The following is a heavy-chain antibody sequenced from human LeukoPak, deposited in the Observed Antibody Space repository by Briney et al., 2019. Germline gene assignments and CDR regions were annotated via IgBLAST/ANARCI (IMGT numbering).Heavy chain of an antibody. Sequence: SETLSLTCTVSGGSISSGDYYWSWIRQPPGKGLEWIGYIYYSGSTYYNPSLKSRVTISVDTSKNQFSLKLSSVTAADTAVYYCARAAEEMPTIALFDYGGQGTLVTVSS. CDR1: GGSISSGDYY. V-gene: IGHV4-30-4*08. J-gene: IGHJ4*02. D-gene: IGHD5-24*01. CDR2: IYYSGST. CDR3: ARAAEEMPTIALFDY.